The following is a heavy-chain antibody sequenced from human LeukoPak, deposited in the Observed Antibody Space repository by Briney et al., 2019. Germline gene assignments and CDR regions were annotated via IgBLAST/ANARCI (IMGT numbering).Heavy chain of an antibody. D-gene: IGHD3-9*01. CDR2: IWYDGSNK. CDR3: ARDGVRYFDWYNWFDP. V-gene: IGHV3-33*01. CDR1: GVTFSSCG. J-gene: IGHJ5*02. Sequence: GGSLRLSCAASGVTFSSCGMHWARQAPGKGLEWVAVIWYDGSNKYYADSVKGRFTISRDNSKNTLYLQMNSLRAEDTAVYYCARDGVRYFDWYNWFDPWGQGTLVTVSS.